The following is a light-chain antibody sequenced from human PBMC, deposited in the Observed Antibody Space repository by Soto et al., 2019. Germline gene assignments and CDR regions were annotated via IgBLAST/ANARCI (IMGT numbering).Light chain of an antibody. CDR2: SKA. V-gene: IGLV1-40*01. CDR1: SSDSGAGND. Sequence: QSVLTQPPSVSEAPGQRVTISCTGTSSDSGAGNDVHWYQQLPGAARKLLIYSKAIRPSGVPDRISGSKSGTSASLAITGLRAEDEADYYCQSYDSSLSNYVFGTGTKVTVL. J-gene: IGLJ1*01. CDR3: QSYDSSLSNYV.